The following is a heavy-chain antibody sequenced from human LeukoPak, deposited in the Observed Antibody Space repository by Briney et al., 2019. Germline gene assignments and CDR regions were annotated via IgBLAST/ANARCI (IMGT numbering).Heavy chain of an antibody. V-gene: IGHV3-9*01. D-gene: IGHD3-9*01. CDR3: EKDIKGGYYDILTGPVPGAFDI. Sequence: GGSLRLSCAASGFTFDDYAMHWVRQAPGKGLEWVSGISWNSGSIGYADSVKGRFTISRDNAKNSLYLQMNSLRAEDTALYYCEKDIKGGYYDILTGPVPGAFDIWGQGTMVTVSS. CDR2: ISWNSGSI. J-gene: IGHJ3*02. CDR1: GFTFDDYA.